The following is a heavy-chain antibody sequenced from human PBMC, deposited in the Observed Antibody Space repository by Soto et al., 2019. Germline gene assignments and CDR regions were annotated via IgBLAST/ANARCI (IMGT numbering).Heavy chain of an antibody. Sequence: GESLKISCKGSGYTFTRNCIGWVRQMPWKGLEWMGIIFPIDSDTRYSPSSQGQVTISADNSISTAYLQWSSLKASDTAIYYCATPGGRDFNAFDLWGKGKMLNVS. V-gene: IGHV5-51*01. CDR2: IFPIDSDT. CDR1: GYTFTRNC. CDR3: ATPGGRDFNAFDL. D-gene: IGHD2-21*02. J-gene: IGHJ3*01.